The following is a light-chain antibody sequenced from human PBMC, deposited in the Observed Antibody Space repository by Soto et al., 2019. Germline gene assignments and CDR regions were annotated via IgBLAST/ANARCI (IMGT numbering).Light chain of an antibody. CDR3: SSFARTYSLSI. J-gene: IGLJ1*01. CDR2: DVN. Sequence: QSVLTQPLSVSGSPGQSVAISCTGTSNEVGAYDHVSWYQHSPDKAPKLLIFDVNKRPSGVPDRFSGSKSGNTASLTISGLQADDEPEHFCSSFARTYSLSIFGSGPKVIVL. CDR1: SNEVGAYDH. V-gene: IGLV2-11*01.